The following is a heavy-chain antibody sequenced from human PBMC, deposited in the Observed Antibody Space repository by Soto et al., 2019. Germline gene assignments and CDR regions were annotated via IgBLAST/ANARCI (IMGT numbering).Heavy chain of an antibody. V-gene: IGHV2-70*12. CDR2: IDWEDEK. CDR1: GFSLSTVSMC. J-gene: IGHJ4*02. D-gene: IGHD2-21*01. CDR3: ARLRVDSGGYHLDI. Sequence: SGPTLGEPTQTLTLTCSFSGFSLSTVSMCVSWIRQTPGKALEYLALIDWEDEKFYSASLKTRLTISKDTSKNQVVLTMTDMDPADTATYYCARLRVDSGGYHLDIWGQGTLVTVSS.